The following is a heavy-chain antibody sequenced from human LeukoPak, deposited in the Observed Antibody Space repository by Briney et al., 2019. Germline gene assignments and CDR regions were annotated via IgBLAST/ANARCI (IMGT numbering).Heavy chain of an antibody. CDR1: GFTFHNNG. D-gene: IGHD3-10*01. V-gene: IGHV3-23*01. J-gene: IGHJ4*02. CDR3: AKVLYGSGYDY. CDR2: ISGSGGST. Sequence: GGSLRLSCAASGFTFHNNGMSWVRQAPGKGLEWVSAISGSGGSTYYADSVKGRFTISRDNSKNTLYLQMNSLRAEDTAVYYCAKVLYGSGYDYWGQGTLVTVSS.